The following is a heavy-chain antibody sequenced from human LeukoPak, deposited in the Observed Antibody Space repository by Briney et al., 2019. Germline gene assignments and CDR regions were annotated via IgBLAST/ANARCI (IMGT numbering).Heavy chain of an antibody. CDR2: IYYSGST. CDR1: GGSISSSSYY. V-gene: IGHV4-39*01. Sequence: SETLSLTCTVSGGSISSSSYYWGWIRQPPGKGLEWIGSIYYSGSTYYNPSLKSRVTISVDTSKNQFSLKLSSVTAADTAVYYCASTAGATTVTPLDAFDIWGQGTMVTVSS. D-gene: IGHD4-17*01. J-gene: IGHJ3*02. CDR3: ASTAGATTVTPLDAFDI.